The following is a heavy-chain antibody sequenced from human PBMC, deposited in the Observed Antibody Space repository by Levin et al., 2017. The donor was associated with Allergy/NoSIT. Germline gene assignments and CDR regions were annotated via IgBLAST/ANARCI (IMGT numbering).Heavy chain of an antibody. Sequence: PRASVKVSCKASGYTFTSYYMHWVRQAPGQGLEWMGIINPSGGSTSYAQKFQGRVTMTRDTSTSTAYMELSSLRSEDTAVYYCARDGYCTGGVCPIDYWGQGTLVTVSS. CDR2: INPSGGST. D-gene: IGHD2-8*02. J-gene: IGHJ4*02. CDR1: GYTFTSYY. V-gene: IGHV1-46*01. CDR3: ARDGYCTGGVCPIDY.